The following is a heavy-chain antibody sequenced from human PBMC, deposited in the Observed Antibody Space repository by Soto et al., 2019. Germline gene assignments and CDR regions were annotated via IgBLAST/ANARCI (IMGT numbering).Heavy chain of an antibody. CDR3: ARDGAATGDY. D-gene: IGHD6-25*01. V-gene: IGHV3-30-3*01. CDR2: ISYDGSNK. J-gene: IGHJ4*02. Sequence: HPGGSLRLSCAASGFTFSSYAMHWVRQAPGKGLEWVAVISYDGSNKYYADSVKGRFTISRDNSKNTLYLQMNSLRAEDTAVYYCARDGAATGDYWGQGTLVTVSS. CDR1: GFTFSSYA.